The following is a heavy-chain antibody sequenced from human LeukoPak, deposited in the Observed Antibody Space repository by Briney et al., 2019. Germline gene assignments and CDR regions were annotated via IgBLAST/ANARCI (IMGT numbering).Heavy chain of an antibody. D-gene: IGHD5-24*01. CDR2: IYPGDSDT. Sequence: GESLKISCKGSGYSFTSYWIGWVRQMPGKGLEWMGIIYPGDSDTRYSPSFQGQVTISADKSISTAYLQWSSLKASDTAMYYCSLSRDGYNSAFDYWGQGTLVTVSS. CDR3: SLSRDGYNSAFDY. V-gene: IGHV5-51*01. J-gene: IGHJ4*02. CDR1: GYSFTSYW.